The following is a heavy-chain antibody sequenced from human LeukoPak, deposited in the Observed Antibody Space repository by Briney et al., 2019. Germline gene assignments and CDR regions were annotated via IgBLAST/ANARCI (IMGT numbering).Heavy chain of an antibody. D-gene: IGHD2-21*02. Sequence: PGGSLRLSCQASGFPFNTFPMSWVRQAPGKGLEWVSTLSGDGSDTYYADSVKGRFTISRDTSKNTLFLQMNSLRADDTAIYYCTKGGHGDYWGQGTMVTVSS. CDR1: GFPFNTFP. V-gene: IGHV3-23*01. CDR3: TKGGHGDY. CDR2: LSGDGSDT. J-gene: IGHJ4*02.